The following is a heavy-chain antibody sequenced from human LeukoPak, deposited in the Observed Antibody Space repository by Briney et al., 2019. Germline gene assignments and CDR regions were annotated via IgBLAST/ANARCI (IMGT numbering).Heavy chain of an antibody. CDR2: IFSNDEK. CDR1: GFSLSNARMG. Sequence: VSGPTLVNPTETLTLTCTVSGFSLSNARMGVSWIRQPPGKALEWLAHIFSNDEKSYSTSLKSRLTISKDTSKSQVVLTMTNMDPVDTATYYCARIRVWGYSYGLYFDYWGQGTLVTVSS. D-gene: IGHD5-18*01. V-gene: IGHV2-26*01. CDR3: ARIRVWGYSYGLYFDY. J-gene: IGHJ4*02.